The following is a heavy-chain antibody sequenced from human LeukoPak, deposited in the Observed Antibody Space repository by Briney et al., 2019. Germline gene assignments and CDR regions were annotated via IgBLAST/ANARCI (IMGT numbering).Heavy chain of an antibody. V-gene: IGHV3-30*04. Sequence: GGSLRLSCAASGFTFSSYAMHWVRQAPGKGLEWVAVISYDGSNKYYADSVKGRFTISRDNSKNTLYLQMNSLRAEDTAVYYCAKDNSLSSGWYTYYYYYGMDVWGQGTTVTVSS. D-gene: IGHD6-19*01. CDR3: AKDNSLSSGWYTYYYYYGMDV. J-gene: IGHJ6*02. CDR1: GFTFSSYA. CDR2: ISYDGSNK.